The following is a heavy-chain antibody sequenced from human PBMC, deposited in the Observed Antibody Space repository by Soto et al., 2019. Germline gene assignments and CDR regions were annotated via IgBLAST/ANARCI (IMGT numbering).Heavy chain of an antibody. Sequence: GGSLRLSCAASGFTVSSNYMSWVRQAPGKGLEWVSVIYSGGSTYYADSVKGRFTISRDNSKNTLYLQMNSLRAEDTAVYYCAREYSYGPGPNWFDPWGQGTLVTVSS. J-gene: IGHJ5*02. CDR1: GFTVSSNY. CDR2: IYSGGST. CDR3: AREYSYGPGPNWFDP. V-gene: IGHV3-53*01. D-gene: IGHD5-18*01.